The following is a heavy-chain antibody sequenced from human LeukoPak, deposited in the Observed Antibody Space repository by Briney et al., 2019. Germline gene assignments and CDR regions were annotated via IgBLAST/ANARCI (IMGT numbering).Heavy chain of an antibody. Sequence: GGSLRLSCAVSGFTFSSYSMNWVRQAPGRGLEWVSSISSSSSYINCADSVKGRFTISRDNAKNALFQQMNSLRAEDTAVYYCAREGQGDTNDYWGQGTLATVSS. J-gene: IGHJ4*02. D-gene: IGHD2-21*02. CDR2: ISSSSSYI. CDR1: GFTFSSYS. CDR3: AREGQGDTNDY. V-gene: IGHV3-21*01.